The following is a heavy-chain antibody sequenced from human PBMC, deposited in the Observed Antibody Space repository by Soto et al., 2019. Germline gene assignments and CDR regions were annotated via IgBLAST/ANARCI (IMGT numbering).Heavy chain of an antibody. V-gene: IGHV1-18*01. CDR2: ISGYNGDA. J-gene: IGHJ6*02. Sequence: ASVKVSCKASGGTFSIYTISWVRQAPGQGLEWMGWISGYNGDANYAQSFQGRVSMTIDTSTTTAYMELRTLTPDDTAVYYCAKNGQPPYYYYGLDVWGQGTTVTVSS. CDR3: AKNGQPPYYYYGLDV. CDR1: GGTFSIYT. D-gene: IGHD2-8*01.